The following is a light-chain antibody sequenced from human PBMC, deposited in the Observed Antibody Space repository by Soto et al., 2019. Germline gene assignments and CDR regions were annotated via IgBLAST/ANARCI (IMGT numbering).Light chain of an antibody. J-gene: IGLJ1*01. CDR2: DVS. Sequence: QSALTQPASVSGSPGQSITISCTGTSSDVGTYTYVSWYQQHPGKAPKLMIYDVSNRPSGVSNRFSGSKSGITASLTISGLQAEDEADYYCSSYTSSSTYVFGTGTKLTVL. CDR3: SSYTSSSTYV. CDR1: SSDVGTYTY. V-gene: IGLV2-14*01.